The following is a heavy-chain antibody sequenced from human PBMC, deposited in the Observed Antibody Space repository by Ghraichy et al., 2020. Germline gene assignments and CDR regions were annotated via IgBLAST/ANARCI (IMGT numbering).Heavy chain of an antibody. CDR3: ARHVWHYDSSGYLFDY. V-gene: IGHV4-39*01. CDR2: IYYSGST. D-gene: IGHD3-22*01. Sequence: SETLSLTCTVSGGSISSSSYYWGWIRQPPGKGLEWIGSIYYSGSTYYNPSLKSRVTISVDTSKNQFSLKLSSVTAADTAVYYCARHVWHYDSSGYLFDYWGQGTLVTVSS. CDR1: GGSISSSSYY. J-gene: IGHJ4*02.